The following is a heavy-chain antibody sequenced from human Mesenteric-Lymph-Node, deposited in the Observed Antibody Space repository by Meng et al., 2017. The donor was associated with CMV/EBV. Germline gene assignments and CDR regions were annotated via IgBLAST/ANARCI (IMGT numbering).Heavy chain of an antibody. CDR3: ARGSWELRFDP. Sequence: CAVYGAPFPFSGYYWSWVRQSPGKGLEWIGEVSHNGITNYNPSFKSRVTMSIDTFKNQFSLNLNFVTAADTAVYYCARGSWELRFDPWSQGTLVTVSS. V-gene: IGHV4-34*01. CDR2: VSHNGIT. J-gene: IGHJ5*02. D-gene: IGHD1-26*01. CDR1: GAPFPFSGYY.